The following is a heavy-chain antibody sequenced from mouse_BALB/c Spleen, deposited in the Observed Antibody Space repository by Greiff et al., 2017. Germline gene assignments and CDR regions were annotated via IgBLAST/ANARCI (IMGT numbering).Heavy chain of an antibody. Sequence: VKLVESGPGLVAPSQSLSITCTVSGFSLTSYGVHWVRQPPGKGLEWLGVIWAGGSTNYNSALMSRLSISKDNSKSQVFLKMNSLQTDDTAMYYCARDTYGNYIRYYAMDYWGQGTSVTVSS. CDR2: IWAGGST. D-gene: IGHD2-1*01. CDR1: GFSLTSYG. J-gene: IGHJ4*01. V-gene: IGHV2-9*02. CDR3: ARDTYGNYIRYYAMDY.